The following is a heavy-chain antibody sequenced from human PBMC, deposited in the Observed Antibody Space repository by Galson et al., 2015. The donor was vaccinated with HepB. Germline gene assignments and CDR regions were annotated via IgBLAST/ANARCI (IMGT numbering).Heavy chain of an antibody. J-gene: IGHJ5*02. CDR2: FSYGGST. CDR3: ARLTTPAYSSSWVGGWFDP. D-gene: IGHD6-13*01. Sequence: ETLSLTCRVSGDSITRRDFYWSWISQPPRKGLEWIGHFSYGGSTYYNPSLRGRVTISVDTSKNQFSLRLNSVTASDTAVYYCARLTTPAYSSSWVGGWFDPWGQGTLVIVSS. V-gene: IGHV4-39*01. CDR1: GDSITRRDFY.